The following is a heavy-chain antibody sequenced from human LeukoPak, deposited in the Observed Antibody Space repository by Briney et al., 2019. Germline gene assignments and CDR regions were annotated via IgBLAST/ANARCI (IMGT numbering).Heavy chain of an antibody. Sequence: SETLSLTCVVYGGSFSGYYWSWIRQPPEKGLEWIGEINHSGSTNYNPSLRSRVTISVDTSKNQFSLKVTSVTAADTAVYYCARRGPPRTMLRGVKSGWFDPWGRGTLVTVSS. D-gene: IGHD3-10*01. CDR3: ARRGPPRTMLRGVKSGWFDP. V-gene: IGHV4-34*01. CDR1: GGSFSGYY. J-gene: IGHJ5*02. CDR2: INHSGST.